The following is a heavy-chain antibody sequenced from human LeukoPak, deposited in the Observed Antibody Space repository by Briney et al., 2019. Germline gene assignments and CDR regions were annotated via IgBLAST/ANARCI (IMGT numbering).Heavy chain of an antibody. CDR1: GFTFSNHW. CDR3: AREGVGSGSYYNYYYYYGMDV. CDR2: INQDGSEK. Sequence: GGSLRLSCAASGFTFSNHWMSWVRQAPGKGLEWVANINQDGSEKYYADSVKGRFTISRDNSKNTLYLQMNSLRAEDTAVYYCAREGVGSGSYYNYYYYYGMDVWGQGTTVTVSS. D-gene: IGHD3-10*01. J-gene: IGHJ6*02. V-gene: IGHV3-7*01.